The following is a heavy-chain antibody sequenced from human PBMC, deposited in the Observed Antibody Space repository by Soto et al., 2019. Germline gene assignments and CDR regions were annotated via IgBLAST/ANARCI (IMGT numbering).Heavy chain of an antibody. CDR1: GYIFTAYY. CDR2: INPDSGGT. CDR3: ARDVAGDDYFDY. Sequence: ASVKVSCKASGYIFTAYYMHWVRQAPGQGPEWMGWINPDSGGTSYAPKFQGRVTMTRDTSSSTVYMELRRLRSDDMALYYCARDVAGDDYFDYWGQGTLVTVSS. J-gene: IGHJ4*02. V-gene: IGHV1-2*02. D-gene: IGHD6-19*01.